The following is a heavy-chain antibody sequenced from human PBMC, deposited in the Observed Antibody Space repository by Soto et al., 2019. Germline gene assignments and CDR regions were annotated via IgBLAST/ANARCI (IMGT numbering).Heavy chain of an antibody. V-gene: IGHV3-74*01. CDR3: SRVGGSTWH. CDR2: INSDGSST. CDR1: GFTFSSYW. D-gene: IGHD1-26*01. J-gene: IGHJ4*02. Sequence: EVQLVESGGGLVQPGGSLRVSCAASGFTFSSYWMHWVRQAPGKGLVWVSRINSDGSSTNYADFVKGRFAISRDNAKNTLYLQMNSLRVEDTAVYYCSRVGGSTWHWGQGTLVTVPS.